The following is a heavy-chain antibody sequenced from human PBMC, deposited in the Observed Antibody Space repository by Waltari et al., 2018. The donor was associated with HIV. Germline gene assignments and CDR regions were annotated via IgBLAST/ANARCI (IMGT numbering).Heavy chain of an antibody. D-gene: IGHD1-20*01. Sequence: EVKLVESGGGLIQPGGSLRLSCATSGFRFGSYSMNWVRQAPGEGLECLAYMSDDTRYPYYADSVKGRFTISRDNAEDSVYLQMTNLRVEDTAVYYCVRDYKWAFDYWGQGTRVTVSS. V-gene: IGHV3-48*01. CDR1: GFRFGSYS. J-gene: IGHJ4*02. CDR2: MSDDTRYP. CDR3: VRDYKWAFDY.